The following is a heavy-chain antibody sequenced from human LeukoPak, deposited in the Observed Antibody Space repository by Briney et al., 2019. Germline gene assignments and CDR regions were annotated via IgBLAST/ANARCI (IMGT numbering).Heavy chain of an antibody. D-gene: IGHD3-9*01. CDR2: INPNSGNT. J-gene: IGHJ4*02. CDR1: GYTFTYYY. CDR3: ARGNPTDYDILTGYGDFDY. Sequence: ASVKVSCKASGYTFTYYYMHWVRQAPGQGLEWMGWINPNSGNTNYAQKLQGRVTMTTDTSTSTAYMELRSLRSDDTAVYYCARGNPTDYDILTGYGDFDYWGRGTLVTVSS. V-gene: IGHV1-18*04.